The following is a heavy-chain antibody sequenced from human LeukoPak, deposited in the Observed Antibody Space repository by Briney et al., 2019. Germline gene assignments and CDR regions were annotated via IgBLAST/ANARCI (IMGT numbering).Heavy chain of an antibody. CDR3: ARVRSSGWGKNFDF. D-gene: IGHD6-19*01. Sequence: PSETLSLTCTVSGGSISSSSYYWGWIRQPPGKGLELIGYIYYSGSTNYNPSLKSRVTISVDTSKNQFSLKLSSVTAADTAVYYCARVRSSGWGKNFDFWGQGTLVTVSS. V-gene: IGHV4-61*05. CDR1: GGSISSSSYY. CDR2: IYYSGST. J-gene: IGHJ4*02.